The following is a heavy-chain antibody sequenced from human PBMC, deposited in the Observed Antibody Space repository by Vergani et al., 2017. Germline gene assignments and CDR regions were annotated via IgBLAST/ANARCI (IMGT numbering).Heavy chain of an antibody. Sequence: QVQLVESGGGVVQPGRSLRLSCAASGFTFSTYAMHWVRQAPGKGLDWVAVISYDGSNKYYADSVKGRFTISRDNSKNTLYLQMNSLRAEDTAVYYCARSSAAGTNYYYYGMDVWGQGTTVTVSS. J-gene: IGHJ6*02. V-gene: IGHV3-30-3*01. CDR2: ISYDGSNK. D-gene: IGHD6-13*01. CDR3: ARSSAAGTNYYYYGMDV. CDR1: GFTFSTYA.